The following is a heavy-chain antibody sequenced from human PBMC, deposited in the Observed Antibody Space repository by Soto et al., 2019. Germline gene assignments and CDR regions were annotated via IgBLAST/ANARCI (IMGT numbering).Heavy chain of an antibody. CDR3: AKSGLRFLDYFDY. J-gene: IGHJ4*02. CDR1: GFTVSNYA. Sequence: QVQLVESGGGVVQPGRSLRLSCAGSGFTVSNYAMHWVRQAPGKGLEWVAVMLSDGTNRFSDSVKGRFTVSGDNSENTVYLQTNSLTGEDTAVDYCAKSGLRFLDYFDYWGQGTLVTVSS. D-gene: IGHD4-17*01. CDR2: MLSDGTNR. V-gene: IGHV3-30*18.